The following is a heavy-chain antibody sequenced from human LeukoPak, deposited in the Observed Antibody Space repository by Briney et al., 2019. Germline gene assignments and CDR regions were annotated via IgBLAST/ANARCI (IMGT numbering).Heavy chain of an antibody. CDR1: GGSISSSSYY. CDR3: ARQTYYYGSGSYLGGMDV. CDR2: IYYSGST. J-gene: IGHJ6*02. V-gene: IGHV4-39*01. D-gene: IGHD3-10*01. Sequence: MASETLSLTCTVSGGSISSSSYYWGWIRQPPGKGLEWIGSIYYSGSTYYNPSLKSRVTISVDTSKNQFSLKLSSVTAADTAVYYCARQTYYYGSGSYLGGMDVWGQGTTVTVSS.